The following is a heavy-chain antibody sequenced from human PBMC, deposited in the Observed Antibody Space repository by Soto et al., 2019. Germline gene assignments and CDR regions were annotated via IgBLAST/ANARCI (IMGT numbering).Heavy chain of an antibody. D-gene: IGHD6-13*01. CDR1: GFTFSSYG. CDR2: IWYDGSNK. J-gene: IGHJ6*02. Sequence: GGSLRLSCAASGFTFSSYGMHWVRQAPGKGLEWVAVIWYDGSNKYYADSVKGRFTISRDNSKNTLYLQMNSLRAEDTAVYYCARERAIAAAGRNSGYYYYGMDVWGQGT. V-gene: IGHV3-33*01. CDR3: ARERAIAAAGRNSGYYYYGMDV.